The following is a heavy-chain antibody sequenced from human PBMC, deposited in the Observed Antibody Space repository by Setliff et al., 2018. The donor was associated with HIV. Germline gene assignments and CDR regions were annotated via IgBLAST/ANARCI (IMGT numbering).Heavy chain of an antibody. V-gene: IGHV1-18*01. D-gene: IGHD2-21*02. Sequence: ASVKVSCKASGYKFTSYGINWVRQAPGQGLEWLAWINIYNGNTNYARRVQGRVTLTADTSPSTAYMELRSLTSDDTAVYYCARDSMTHPPYYSYGLDVWGQGTTVTVSS. CDR1: GYKFTSYG. CDR2: INIYNGNT. CDR3: ARDSMTHPPYYSYGLDV. J-gene: IGHJ6*02.